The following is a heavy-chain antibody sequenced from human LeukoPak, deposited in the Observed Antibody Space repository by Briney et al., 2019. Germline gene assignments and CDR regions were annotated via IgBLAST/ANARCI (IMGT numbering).Heavy chain of an antibody. D-gene: IGHD5-18*01. CDR1: GFSFRNYA. J-gene: IGHJ6*03. V-gene: IGHV3-30*09. Sequence: GRSLRLSCAASGFSFRNYAMHWVRQAPGKGLEWVAVMSYDGSNRYYGDSMEGRFAISRDNSKNTLYLEMNSLRAEDTAVYFCAKDRGIQTYFYYYYMDVWGKGTTVTISS. CDR2: MSYDGSNR. CDR3: AKDRGIQTYFYYYYMDV.